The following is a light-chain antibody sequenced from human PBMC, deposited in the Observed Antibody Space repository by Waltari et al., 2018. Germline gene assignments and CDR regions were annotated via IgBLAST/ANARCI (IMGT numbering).Light chain of an antibody. CDR1: SSDVGGYNY. CDR2: VVS. J-gene: IGLJ3*02. Sequence: QSALTQPASVYGSPGQSITISCTGTSSDVGGYNYVSWYQQHPGKAPKLMIYVVSNRPSGVSNRFSGSKSGNTASLTISGLQAEDEADYYCSSYTSSSSWVFGGGTKLTVL. CDR3: SSYTSSSSWV. V-gene: IGLV2-14*01.